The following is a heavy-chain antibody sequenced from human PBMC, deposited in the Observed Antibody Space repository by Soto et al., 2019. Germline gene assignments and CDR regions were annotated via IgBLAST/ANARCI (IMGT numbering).Heavy chain of an antibody. D-gene: IGHD5-18*01. CDR1: GASISSGGYS. CDR2: VYPDGTS. CDR3: ARETTARFDP. V-gene: IGHV4-30-2*01. J-gene: IGHJ5*02. Sequence: SETLSLTCSVSGASISSGGYSWSWLRRPPGKGLEWIGYVYPDGTSFYNQALKRRVATAMDTSKNQFSLKLTSVTAADTAIYFCARETTARFDPWRQRTPVTVSS.